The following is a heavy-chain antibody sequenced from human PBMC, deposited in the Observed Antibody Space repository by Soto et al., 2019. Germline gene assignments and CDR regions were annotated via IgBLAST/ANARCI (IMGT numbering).Heavy chain of an antibody. J-gene: IGHJ6*02. D-gene: IGHD3-3*01. V-gene: IGHV1-69*06. CDR2: IIPLFGTT. CDR1: GGTFSSYA. CDR3: ATCIWTSYYYYNMDV. Sequence: VKVSCKASGGTFSSYAISWVRQAPGQGLQWMGGIIPLFGTTNYAQRFQGRVTITADKSTSTAHMELSSLGSEDTAMYYCATCIWTSYYYYNMDVWGQGTTVTVSS.